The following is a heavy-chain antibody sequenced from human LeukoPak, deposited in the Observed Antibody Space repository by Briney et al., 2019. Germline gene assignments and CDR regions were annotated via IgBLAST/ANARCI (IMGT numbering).Heavy chain of an antibody. CDR2: INSDGSST. CDR1: GFTFSSYW. V-gene: IGHV3-74*01. J-gene: IGHJ6*03. D-gene: IGHD6-25*01. Sequence: PGGSLRLSCAASGFTFSSYWMHWVRQAPGKGLVWVSRINSDGSSTSYADSVKGRFTISRDNAKITLYLQMNSLRADDTAVYYCARFAAGGSYYYYMDVWGKGTTVTVSS. CDR3: ARFAAGGSYYYYMDV.